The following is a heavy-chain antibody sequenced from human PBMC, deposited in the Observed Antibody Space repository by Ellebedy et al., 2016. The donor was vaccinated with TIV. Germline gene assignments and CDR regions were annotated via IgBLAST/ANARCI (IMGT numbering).Heavy chain of an antibody. Sequence: AASVKVSCKASGYTFTGYYIHWVRQAPGQGLEWVGWINPNSGDTNYAQKLQGRVTVTGDTSISTAYMELSRLVSDDTAVYYCAKDKVFGDSKWEIDVWGQGITVTVSS. J-gene: IGHJ6*02. CDR2: INPNSGDT. D-gene: IGHD1-26*01. CDR1: GYTFTGYY. CDR3: AKDKVFGDSKWEIDV. V-gene: IGHV1-2*02.